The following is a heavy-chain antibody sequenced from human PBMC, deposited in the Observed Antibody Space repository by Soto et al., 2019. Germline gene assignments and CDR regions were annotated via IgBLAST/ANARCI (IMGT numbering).Heavy chain of an antibody. V-gene: IGHV4-39*01. CDR2: IYYSGST. Sequence: QLQLQESGPGLVKPSETLSLTCTVSGGSXXXXXXXXXXIXXXXXKGLEWIGNIYYSGSTYYNTSLKRXXTXXXXXXXNXXXLXXXXXXXXXXAVYYCARRXXSPWFDPWGQGTLVTVSS. CDR3: ARRXXSPWFDP. D-gene: IGHD3-10*01. J-gene: IGHJ5*02. CDR1: GGSXXXXXXX.